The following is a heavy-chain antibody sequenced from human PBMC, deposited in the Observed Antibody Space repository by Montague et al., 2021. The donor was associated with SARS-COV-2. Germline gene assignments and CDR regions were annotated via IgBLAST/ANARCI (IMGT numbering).Heavy chain of an antibody. CDR2: IYHSGST. CDR3: AVNSNYYYYGMDV. D-gene: IGHD4-11*01. J-gene: IGHJ6*02. CDR1: GYSISSGYY. V-gene: IGHV4-38-2*02. Sequence: SETLSLTCTVSGYSISSGYYWGWIRQPPGKGLEWIGSIYHSGSTYYNPSLKGRVTISVDTSKNQFSLKLSSVTAADTAVYYCAVNSNYYYYGMDVWGQGTTVTVSS.